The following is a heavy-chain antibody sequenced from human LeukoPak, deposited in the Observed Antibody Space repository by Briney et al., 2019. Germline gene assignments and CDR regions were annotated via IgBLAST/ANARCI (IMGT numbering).Heavy chain of an antibody. CDR2: INSSGSTI. CDR3: ARESGMAGLRDYYGMDV. J-gene: IGHJ6*02. D-gene: IGHD1-26*01. Sequence: GGSLRLSCAASGFTFSSYEMNWVRQAPGKGLEGVSYINSSGSTIYYADSVKGRFTISRDNAKNSLYLQMNSLRAEDTAVYYCARESGMAGLRDYYGMDVWGQGTTVTVSS. V-gene: IGHV3-48*03. CDR1: GFTFSSYE.